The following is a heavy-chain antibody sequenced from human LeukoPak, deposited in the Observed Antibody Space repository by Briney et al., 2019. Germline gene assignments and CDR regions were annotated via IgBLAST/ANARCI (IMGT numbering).Heavy chain of an antibody. Sequence: SETLSLTCTVSGGSISSYYWSWIRQPPGKGLEWIGYIYYSGSTNYNPSLKSRVTISVDTSKNQFSLKLSSVTAADTAVYYCSRATVTTPLFDYWGQGTLVTVSS. CDR1: GGSISSYY. D-gene: IGHD4-17*01. V-gene: IGHV4-59*01. CDR2: IYYSGST. CDR3: SRATVTTPLFDY. J-gene: IGHJ4*02.